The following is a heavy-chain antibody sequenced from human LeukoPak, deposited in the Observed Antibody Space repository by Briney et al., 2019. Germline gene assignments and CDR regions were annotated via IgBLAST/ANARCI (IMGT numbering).Heavy chain of an antibody. CDR1: GFTFSTYI. CDR2: ISSSSSYI. D-gene: IGHD4-17*01. J-gene: IGHJ4*02. V-gene: IGHV3-21*01. CDR3: ARDNERTTVTLNTYFDY. Sequence: PGGSLRLSCAASGFTFSTYIMNWVRQAPGKGLEWVSSISSSSSYIYYADSVKGRFTISRDNAKDSLYLQMNSLRAEDTAVYYCARDNERTTVTLNTYFDYWGQGTLVTVSS.